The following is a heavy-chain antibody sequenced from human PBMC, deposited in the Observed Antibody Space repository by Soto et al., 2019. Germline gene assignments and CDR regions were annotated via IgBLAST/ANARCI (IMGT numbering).Heavy chain of an antibody. CDR3: ARAWYYDFWSGYYDDYYYGMDV. Sequence: ASETLSLTCTVSGGSVSSGSYYWSWIRQPPGKGLEWIGYIYYSGSTNYNPSLKSRVTISVDTSKNQFSLKLSSVTAADTAVYYCARAWYYDFWSGYYDDYYYGMDVWGQGTTVTVSS. CDR2: IYYSGST. CDR1: GGSVSSGSYY. V-gene: IGHV4-61*01. D-gene: IGHD3-3*01. J-gene: IGHJ6*02.